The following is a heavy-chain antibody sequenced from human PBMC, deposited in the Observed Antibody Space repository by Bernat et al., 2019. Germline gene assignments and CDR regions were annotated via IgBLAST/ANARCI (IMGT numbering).Heavy chain of an antibody. Sequence: EVQLVQSGAEVKKPGESLRISCKGSGYSFTSYWISWVRQMPGKGLEWMGRIDPSDSYTNYSPSFQGHVTISADKSISTAYLQWSSLKASDTAMYYCARTDDDFWSGYPYYYYMDVWGKGTTVTVSS. CDR2: IDPSDSYT. V-gene: IGHV5-10-1*03. CDR1: GYSFTSYW. CDR3: ARTDDDFWSGYPYYYYMDV. D-gene: IGHD3-3*01. J-gene: IGHJ6*03.